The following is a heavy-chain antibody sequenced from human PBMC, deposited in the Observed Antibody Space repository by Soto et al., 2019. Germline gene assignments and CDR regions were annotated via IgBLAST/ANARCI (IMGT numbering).Heavy chain of an antibody. CDR1: GYTFTGYY. V-gene: IGHV1-2*02. CDR3: AREGGSETLQPSYNWFHT. J-gene: IGHJ5*02. Sequence: ASVKVSCKASGYTFTGYYMHWVRQAPGQGLEWMGWINPNSGGTNYAQRFQGRVTVTRDTSITTVYMELSNLRSDDTAVYYCAREGGSETLQPSYNWFHTWGQGTLVTVSS. D-gene: IGHD6-25*01. CDR2: INPNSGGT.